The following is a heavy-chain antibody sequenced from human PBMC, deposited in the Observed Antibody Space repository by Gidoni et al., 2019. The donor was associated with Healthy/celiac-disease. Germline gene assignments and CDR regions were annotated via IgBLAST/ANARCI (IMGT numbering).Heavy chain of an antibody. CDR1: GGSFSGYY. J-gene: IGHJ4*02. D-gene: IGHD3-9*01. V-gene: IGHV4-34*01. Sequence: QVQLQQWGAGLLKPSETLSLTCAVYGGSFSGYYWSWIRQPPGKGLEWIGEIHHSGSTNYNPSLKSRVTISVDTSKNQFSLKLSSVTAADTAVYYCARETYDILTGGTNDYWGQGTLVTVSS. CDR2: IHHSGST. CDR3: ARETYDILTGGTNDY.